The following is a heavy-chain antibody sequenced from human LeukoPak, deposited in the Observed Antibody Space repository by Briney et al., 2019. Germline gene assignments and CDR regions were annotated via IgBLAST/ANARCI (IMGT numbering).Heavy chain of an antibody. CDR2: ISASGSAT. CDR1: GFIFSNYG. Sequence: QPGVSLRLSCAASGFIFSNYGMNWVRDATGKALEWVAAISASGSATSYADYVRGRFTISRDNSKSTTYLQMNSLRAEDTAVFYCAKVRWYAFDIWGQGTMVTVSS. D-gene: IGHD3-10*01. J-gene: IGHJ3*02. CDR3: AKVRWYAFDI. V-gene: IGHV3-23*01.